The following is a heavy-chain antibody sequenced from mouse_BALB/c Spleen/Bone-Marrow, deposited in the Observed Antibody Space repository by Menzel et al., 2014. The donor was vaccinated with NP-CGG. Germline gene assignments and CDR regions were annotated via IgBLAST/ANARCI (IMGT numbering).Heavy chain of an antibody. J-gene: IGHJ4*01. V-gene: IGHV2-9*02. CDR3: ARDRSYYGMDY. CDR2: IWAGGST. CDR1: GFSLTSYG. Sequence: VKLMESGPGLMAPSQSLSITCTVSGFSLTSYGVHWVRQPPGKGLEWLGVIWAGGSTNYNSALMSRLSISKDNSKSQVFLKMNSLQTDDTAMYYCARDRSYYGMDYWGQGTSVTVSS.